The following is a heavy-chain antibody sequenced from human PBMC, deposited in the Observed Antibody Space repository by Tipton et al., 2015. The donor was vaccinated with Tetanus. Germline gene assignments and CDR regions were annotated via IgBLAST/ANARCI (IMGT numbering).Heavy chain of an antibody. CDR3: ARWGDASGSTNLYAFDI. CDR1: GGSISSYF. V-gene: IGHV4-59*01. J-gene: IGHJ3*02. Sequence: TLSLTCSVSGGSISSYFWSWIRQSPGQGLEWIGLIYYSGSTNYNPSLSGRVTTSVDTSKNQFSLKMGSVTAADTAVYYCARWGDASGSTNLYAFDIWGQGTMVSVSS. D-gene: IGHD3-10*01. CDR2: IYYSGST.